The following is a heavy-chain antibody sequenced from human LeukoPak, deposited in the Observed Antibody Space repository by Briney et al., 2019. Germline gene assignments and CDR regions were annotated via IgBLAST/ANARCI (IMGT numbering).Heavy chain of an antibody. Sequence: SSETLSLTCTVSGGSISSGGYYWSWIRQHPGKGLEWIGYIYYSGSTYYNPSLKSRVTISVDTSKNQFSLKLSSVTAADTAVYYCARDNDDDSSGYPAPITNWGQGTLVTVSS. D-gene: IGHD3-22*01. CDR2: IYYSGST. CDR1: GGSISSGGYY. V-gene: IGHV4-31*03. CDR3: ARDNDDDSSGYPAPITN. J-gene: IGHJ4*02.